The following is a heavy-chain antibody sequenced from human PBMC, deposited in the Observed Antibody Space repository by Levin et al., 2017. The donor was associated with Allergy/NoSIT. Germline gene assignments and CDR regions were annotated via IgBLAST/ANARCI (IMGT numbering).Heavy chain of an antibody. Sequence: SETLSLTCTVSGASLRRSKYYWGWIRQPPGKGLEWIGTLYYGGNAEYNPSLKSRVSISVDTPKNQFSLKLTSVTAADTAVYYCARHSPTRAVASHSDLWGRGTLVTVSS. D-gene: IGHD6-19*01. CDR3: ARHSPTRAVASHSDL. J-gene: IGHJ2*01. V-gene: IGHV4-39*01. CDR2: LYYGGNA. CDR1: GASLRRSKYY.